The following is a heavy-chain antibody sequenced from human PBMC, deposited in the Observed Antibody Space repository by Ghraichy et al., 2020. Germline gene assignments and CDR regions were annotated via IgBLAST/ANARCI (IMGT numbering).Heavy chain of an antibody. CDR3: ARNYYDSSGYYHFAY. CDR1: GYTFTSYG. J-gene: IGHJ4*02. V-gene: IGHV1-18*01. CDR2: ISAYNGNT. D-gene: IGHD3-22*01. Sequence: ASVKVSCKASGYTFTSYGISWVRQAPGQGLEWMGWISAYNGNTNYAQKLQGRVTMTTDTSTSTAYMELRSLRSDETAVYSCARNYYDSSGYYHFAYWGQGTLVTVSS.